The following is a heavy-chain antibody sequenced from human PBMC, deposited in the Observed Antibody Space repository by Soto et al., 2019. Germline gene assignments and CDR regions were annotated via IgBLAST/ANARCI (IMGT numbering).Heavy chain of an antibody. V-gene: IGHV4-59*08. CDR3: ARLEDCSSTSCYVGYFQH. D-gene: IGHD2-2*01. CDR2: IYYSGST. Sequence: SETLSLTCTVSGGSISSYYWSWIRQPPGKGLEWIGYIYYSGSTNYNPSLKSRVTISVDTSKNQFSLKLSSVTAADTAVYYCARLEDCSSTSCYVGYFQHWGQGTLVTVSS. J-gene: IGHJ1*01. CDR1: GGSISSYY.